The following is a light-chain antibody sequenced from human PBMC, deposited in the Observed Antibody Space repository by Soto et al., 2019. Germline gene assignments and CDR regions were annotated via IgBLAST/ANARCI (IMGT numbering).Light chain of an antibody. J-gene: IGLJ2*01. CDR1: SSDVGSYNL. CDR2: AAT. V-gene: IGLV2-23*01. Sequence: QSALTQPASVSGSPGQSITISCTGTSSDVGSYNLVSWYRQHPGKAPKLMIYAATKRPSGVSNRFSGSKSCNTASLTISGLQAEDEADYYCCSYAGSGTYVSFGGGTKLTV. CDR3: CSYAGSGTYVS.